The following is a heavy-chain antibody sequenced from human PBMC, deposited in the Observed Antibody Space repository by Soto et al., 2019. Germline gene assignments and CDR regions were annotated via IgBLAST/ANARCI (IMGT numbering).Heavy chain of an antibody. Sequence: SETLSLTCTVSGGSVHPFYWSWIRQPPGKGLEWIGYILASETTSYNPSLKSRVTISLDTSKNQFSLRLTSVTAADTALYYCARVRGVDSFCLWGQGTMVTVSS. J-gene: IGHJ3*01. V-gene: IGHV4-59*02. D-gene: IGHD3-9*01. CDR2: ILASETT. CDR1: GGSVHPFY. CDR3: ARVRGVDSFCL.